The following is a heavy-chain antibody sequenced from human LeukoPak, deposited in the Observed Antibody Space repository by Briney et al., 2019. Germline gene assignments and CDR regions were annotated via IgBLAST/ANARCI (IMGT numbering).Heavy chain of an antibody. V-gene: IGHV3-23*01. CDR3: ARGVVVTTFDY. CDR1: GFTFSSYG. J-gene: IGHJ4*02. D-gene: IGHD4-23*01. CDR2: IGGRDGST. Sequence: GGSLRLSCAASGFTFSSYGMSWVRQAPGKGLEWVSAIGGRDGSTYYADSVKGRFTVSRDNSKNTLYLQMNSLRAEDTAVYYCARGVVVTTFDYWGQGTLVTVSS.